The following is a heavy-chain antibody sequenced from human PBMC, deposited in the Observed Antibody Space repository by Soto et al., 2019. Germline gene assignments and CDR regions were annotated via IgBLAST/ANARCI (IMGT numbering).Heavy chain of an antibody. V-gene: IGHV3-7*04. Sequence: EVQLVESGGGLVQSGGSLRLSCEASGFSFITYWMNWVRQAPGKGLEWLASITEDGSEKQYVDSVKGRFTISRDNAKNSLYLQMNSLREEDTAVYYCVRAISGSFALWGQGTLVIVSS. CDR1: GFSFITYW. CDR2: ITEDGSEK. D-gene: IGHD3-9*01. J-gene: IGHJ4*02. CDR3: VRAISGSFAL.